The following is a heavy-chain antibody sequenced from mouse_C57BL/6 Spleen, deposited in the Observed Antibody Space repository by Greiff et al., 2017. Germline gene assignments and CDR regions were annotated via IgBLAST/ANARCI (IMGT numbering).Heavy chain of an antibody. J-gene: IGHJ3*01. D-gene: IGHD2-4*01. Sequence: QVQLQQPGTELVKPGASVKLSCTASGYTFTSYWMHWVKQRPGQGLEWIGNINPSNGGTNYNEKFKSKATLTVDKSSSTAYMQLSSLTSEDSAVYYCAREGEYDYDEGGFAYWGQGTLVTVSA. CDR1: GYTFTSYW. CDR3: AREGEYDYDEGGFAY. V-gene: IGHV1-53*01. CDR2: INPSNGGT.